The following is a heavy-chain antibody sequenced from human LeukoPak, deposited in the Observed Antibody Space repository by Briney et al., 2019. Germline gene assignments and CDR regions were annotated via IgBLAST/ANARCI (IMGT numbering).Heavy chain of an antibody. CDR2: IKQDGSEK. CDR3: ARDDSAYYGMDV. D-gene: IGHD2-2*01. CDR1: GLTFSSYA. Sequence: QPGGSLRLSCAASGLTFSSYAMHWVRQAPGKGLEWVANIKQDGSEKYYVDSVKGRFTISRDNAKNSLYLQMNSLRAEDTAVYYCARDDSAYYGMDVWGQGTTVTVSS. J-gene: IGHJ6*02. V-gene: IGHV3-7*01.